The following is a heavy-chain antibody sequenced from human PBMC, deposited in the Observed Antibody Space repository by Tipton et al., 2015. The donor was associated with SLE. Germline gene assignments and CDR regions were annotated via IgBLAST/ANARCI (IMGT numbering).Heavy chain of an antibody. CDR2: IYYSGST. J-gene: IGHJ6*03. D-gene: IGHD3-9*01. CDR1: GGSISSYY. Sequence: TLSLTCTVSGGSISSYYWSWIRQPPGKGLEWIGYIYYSGSTNYNPSLKSRVTISVDTSKNQFSLKLSSVTAADTAVYYCARGGEGTYYDILTGQSNRYYYMDVWGKGTTVTVSS. CDR3: ARGGEGTYYDILTGQSNRYYYMDV. V-gene: IGHV4-59*12.